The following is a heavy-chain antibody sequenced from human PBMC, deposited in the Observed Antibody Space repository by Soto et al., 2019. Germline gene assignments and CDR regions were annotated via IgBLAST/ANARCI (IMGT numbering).Heavy chain of an antibody. CDR1: GGSLSSGDYY. D-gene: IGHD2-21*02. Sequence: QVQLQEAGPGLVKPSQTLSLTCTVSGGSLSSGDYYWSWIRQPPGKGLEWIGHIYYSGSTYYNPSLMSRVTISLDPSKHQYPLKLSSLTAADTAVYYCATAAAGGDCYHLDYWGQGTLVTVSS. CDR3: ATAAAGGDCYHLDY. CDR2: IYYSGST. V-gene: IGHV4-30-4*01. J-gene: IGHJ4*02.